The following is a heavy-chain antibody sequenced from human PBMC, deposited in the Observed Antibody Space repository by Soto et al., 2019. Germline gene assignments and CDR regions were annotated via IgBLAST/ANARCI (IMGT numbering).Heavy chain of an antibody. D-gene: IGHD3-9*01. CDR2: IYYSGST. J-gene: IGHJ6*02. CDR3: ARAEADILTGYYKDPYGMDV. CDR1: GGSISSYY. V-gene: IGHV4-59*01. Sequence: SETLSLTCTVSGGSISSYYWSWIRQPPGKGLEWIGYIYYSGSTNYNPSLKSRVTISVDTSKNQFSLKLSSVTAADTAVYYCARAEADILTGYYKDPYGMDVWGQGTTVTVPS.